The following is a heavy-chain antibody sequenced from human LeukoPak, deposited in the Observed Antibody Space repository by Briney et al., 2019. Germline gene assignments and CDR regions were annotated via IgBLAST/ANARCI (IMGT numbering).Heavy chain of an antibody. J-gene: IGHJ3*02. V-gene: IGHV1-46*01. CDR2: INPSGGST. CDR3: ARDHFDAFDI. Sequence: GASVNVSCKASGYTFTSYYMHWVRQAPGRGLEWMGIINPSGGSTSYAQKFQGRVTMTRDTSTSTVYMELSSLRSEDTAVYYCARDHFDAFDIWGQGTMVTVSS. CDR1: GYTFTSYY.